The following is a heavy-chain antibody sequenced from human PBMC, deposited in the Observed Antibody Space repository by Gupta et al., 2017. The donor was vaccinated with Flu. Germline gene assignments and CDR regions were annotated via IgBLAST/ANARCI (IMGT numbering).Heavy chain of an antibody. CDR1: GGSFSGYY. D-gene: IGHD3-10*01. V-gene: IGHV4-34*01. J-gene: IGHJ6*02. Sequence: QVQLQQWGAGLLKPSETLSLTCAVYGGSFSGYYWSWIRQPPGKGLEWIGEINHSGSTNYNPSLKSRVTISVDTSKNQFSLKLSSVTAADTAVYYCARVGRVMLWFGELSKYYGMDVWGQGTTVTVSS. CDR3: ARVGRVMLWFGELSKYYGMDV. CDR2: INHSGST.